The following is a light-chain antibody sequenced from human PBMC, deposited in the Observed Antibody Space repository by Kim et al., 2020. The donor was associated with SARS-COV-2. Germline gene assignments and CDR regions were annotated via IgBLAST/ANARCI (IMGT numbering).Light chain of an antibody. V-gene: IGKV3-20*01. J-gene: IGKJ1*01. CDR3: QHYASSPRT. Sequence: PGERATLSCRASQSISSNYLAWYQQKPGQTPRLLIYGASSRATGIPDRFSGSGSGTDFTLTISRLEPEDFAVYYCQHYASSPRTFGQGTNV. CDR2: GAS. CDR1: QSISSNY.